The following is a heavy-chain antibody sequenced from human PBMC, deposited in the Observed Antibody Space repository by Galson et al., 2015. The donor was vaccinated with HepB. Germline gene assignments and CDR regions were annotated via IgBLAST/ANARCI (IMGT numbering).Heavy chain of an antibody. CDR1: GFTFSTYG. J-gene: IGHJ5*02. V-gene: IGHV3-30*02. CDR3: ARDTYLTGTTGGNWFDP. Sequence: SLRLSCAASGFTFSTYGMHWVRQAPGKGLEWVTFIWYDGSTTYYADSVKGRFTISRDNSKNTLYLQMNSLRAEDTAVYYCARDTYLTGTTGGNWFDPWGQGTLVTVSS. CDR2: IWYDGSTT. D-gene: IGHD1-7*01.